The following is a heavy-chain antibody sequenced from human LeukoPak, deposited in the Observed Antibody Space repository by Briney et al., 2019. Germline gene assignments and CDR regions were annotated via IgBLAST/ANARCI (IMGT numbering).Heavy chain of an antibody. V-gene: IGHV1-18*01. J-gene: IGHJ4*02. CDR1: GYIFRRYG. CDR3: SRALSDDVWSFYQDY. CDR2: ISAYNGNT. D-gene: IGHD3-3*01. Sequence: GASVKVSCKASGYIFRRYGISWVRPAPGQGLEWMGWISAYNGNTNYAQKVQGRVTLTTDTSTATAYMEMRGLISDDTAVYYCSRALSDDVWSFYQDYWGQGTLLIVSP.